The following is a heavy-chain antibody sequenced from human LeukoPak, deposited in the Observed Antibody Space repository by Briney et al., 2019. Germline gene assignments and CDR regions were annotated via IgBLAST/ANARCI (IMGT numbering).Heavy chain of an antibody. Sequence: SETLSLTCTVSGGSISSYYWSWIRQPPGKELEWIGYIYYSGSTNYNPSLKSRVTISVDTSKNQFSLKLSSVTAADTAVYYCARVEDITMIVNWGQGTLVTVSS. CDR2: IYYSGST. CDR3: ARVEDITMIVN. V-gene: IGHV4-59*01. D-gene: IGHD3-22*01. J-gene: IGHJ4*02. CDR1: GGSISSYY.